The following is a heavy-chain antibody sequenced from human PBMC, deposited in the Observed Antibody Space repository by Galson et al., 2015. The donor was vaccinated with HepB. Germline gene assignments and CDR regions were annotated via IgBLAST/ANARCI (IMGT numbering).Heavy chain of an antibody. J-gene: IGHJ5*02. CDR3: AGHVISSSWYFDRFDP. D-gene: IGHD6-13*01. Sequence: ETLSLTCTVSGGSISSSSYYWGWIRQPPGKGLGWIGSIFYSGTTHYNPSLKSRVTISVDTSSNQFSLKLSSVTAADTAVYYCAGHVISSSWYFDRFDPWGQGTLVTVSS. V-gene: IGHV4-39*01. CDR2: IFYSGTT. CDR1: GGSISSSSYY.